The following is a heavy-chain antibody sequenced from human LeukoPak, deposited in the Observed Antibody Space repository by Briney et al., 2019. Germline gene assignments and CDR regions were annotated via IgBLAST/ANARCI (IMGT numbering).Heavy chain of an antibody. J-gene: IGHJ6*04. Sequence: SETLSLTCTVSGGSISSGGYYWSWIRQHPGKGLEWIGYIYYSGSTYYNPSLKSRVTISVDTSKNQFSLKLSSVTAADTAVYYCARDRSTVTTSVYYGIDVWGKGTTVTVSS. CDR1: GGSISSGGYY. V-gene: IGHV4-31*03. CDR3: ARDRSTVTTSVYYGIDV. CDR2: IYYSGST. D-gene: IGHD4-17*01.